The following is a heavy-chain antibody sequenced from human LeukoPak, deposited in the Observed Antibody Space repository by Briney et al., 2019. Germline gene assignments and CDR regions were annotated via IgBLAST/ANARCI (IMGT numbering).Heavy chain of an antibody. V-gene: IGHV4-34*01. CDR2: INPSGST. D-gene: IGHD3-10*01. J-gene: IGHJ5*02. Sequence: PSEPLSLTCAVYGESVTHYYYNWIRQPPGKGLEWIGEINPSGSTNYNPSLKSRVTISVDTSKNHFSLKLSSLTAADTAIYYCARGRGTWGQGTLVTVPS. CDR1: GESVTHYY. CDR3: ARGRGT.